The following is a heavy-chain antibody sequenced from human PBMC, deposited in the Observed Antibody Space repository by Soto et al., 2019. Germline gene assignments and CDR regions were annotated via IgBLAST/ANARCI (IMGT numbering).Heavy chain of an antibody. Sequence: PSQTLSLTCAISGDSVSSNSASWSWIRQSPSRGLEWLGRTSYRSKWYNDYAVSVKSRIIINPDTSKNQFSLQLNSVTPEDTAVYYCARDRFGNLAHDYWGQGTLVTVSS. CDR1: GDSVSSNSAS. D-gene: IGHD3-10*01. V-gene: IGHV6-1*01. CDR3: ARDRFGNLAHDY. J-gene: IGHJ4*02. CDR2: TSYRSKWYN.